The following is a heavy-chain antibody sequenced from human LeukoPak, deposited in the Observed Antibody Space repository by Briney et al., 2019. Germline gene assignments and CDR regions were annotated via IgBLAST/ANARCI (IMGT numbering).Heavy chain of an antibody. CDR3: ARFSSSWPIYYFDY. D-gene: IGHD6-13*01. J-gene: IGHJ4*02. CDR1: GGSISSGGYY. CDR2: IYYSGST. Sequence: SQTLSLTCTVSGGSISSGGYYWSWIRQPPGKGLEWIGYIYYSGSTNYNPSLKSRVTISVDTTKNHFSLKLRSVTAADTAVYYCARFSSSWPIYYFDYWGQGTMVTVSS. V-gene: IGHV4-61*03.